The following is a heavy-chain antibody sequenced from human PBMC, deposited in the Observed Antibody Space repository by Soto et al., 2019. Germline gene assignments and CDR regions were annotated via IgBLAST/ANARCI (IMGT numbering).Heavy chain of an antibody. CDR1: GFTFSSYA. Sequence: QVQLVESGGGVVQPGRSLRLSCAASGFTFSSYAVHWVRQAPGKGPEWVTIISYDGSNKYYADSVKGRFTISRDNSKNTLYLQMNSLRAEDTALYYCAREGVGYGTSTTGPYYGLDVWGQGTTVTVSS. V-gene: IGHV3-30-3*01. CDR2: ISYDGSNK. D-gene: IGHD2-2*01. CDR3: AREGVGYGTSTTGPYYGLDV. J-gene: IGHJ6*02.